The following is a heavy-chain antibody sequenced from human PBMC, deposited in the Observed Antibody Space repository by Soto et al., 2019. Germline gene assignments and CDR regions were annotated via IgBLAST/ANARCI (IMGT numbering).Heavy chain of an antibody. J-gene: IGHJ5*02. CDR2: INHSGST. CDR3: ARVVGYYDSSGRGDWFDP. CDR1: GGSFSGYY. V-gene: IGHV4-34*01. D-gene: IGHD3-22*01. Sequence: SETLSLTCAVYGGSFSGYYWSWIRQPPGKGLEWIGEINHSGSTNYNPSLKSRVTISVDTSKNQFSLKLSSVTAVDTAVYYCARVVGYYDSSGRGDWFDPWGQGTLVTVSS.